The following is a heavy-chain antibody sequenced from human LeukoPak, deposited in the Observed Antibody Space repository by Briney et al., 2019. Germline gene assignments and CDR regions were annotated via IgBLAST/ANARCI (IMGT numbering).Heavy chain of an antibody. D-gene: IGHD5-24*01. Sequence: PSETLSLTCTVSGGSISSGGYYWSWIRQHPGRGLEWIGYIYYSGSTYYNPSLKSRVTISVDTSKNQFSLKLSSVTAADTAVYYCARDQGDGYNRYFDYWGQGTLVTVSS. V-gene: IGHV4-31*03. CDR3: ARDQGDGYNRYFDY. J-gene: IGHJ4*02. CDR2: IYYSGST. CDR1: GGSISSGGYY.